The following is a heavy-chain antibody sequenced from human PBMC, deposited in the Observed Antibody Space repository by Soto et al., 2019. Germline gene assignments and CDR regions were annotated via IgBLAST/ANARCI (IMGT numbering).Heavy chain of an antibody. V-gene: IGHV1-18*01. CDR3: ARDSSLVPAAYFDY. CDR2: ISTYNGNT. D-gene: IGHD2-2*01. J-gene: IGHJ4*02. Sequence: ASVKVSCKASGYTFTSYGISWVRQAPGQGLERMGWISTYNGNTNYAQKLQGRVTMTTDTSTSTAYMELRSLRSDVSSVYYCARDSSLVPAAYFDYWGQGTLVTVSS. CDR1: GYTFTSYG.